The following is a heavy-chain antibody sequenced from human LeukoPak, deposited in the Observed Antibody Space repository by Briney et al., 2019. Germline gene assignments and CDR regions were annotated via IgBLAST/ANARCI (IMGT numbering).Heavy chain of an antibody. D-gene: IGHD2-2*01. CDR3: ARSDIVVVPAAMPSYYYMDV. V-gene: IGHV1-69*13. Sequence: GASVKVSCKASGGTFSSYAISWVRQAPGQGLEWMGGIIPIFGTANYAQKFQGRVTITADESTSTAYMELSSLRSEDTAVYYCARSDIVVVPAAMPSYYYMDVWGKGITVTVSS. CDR2: IIPIFGTA. J-gene: IGHJ6*03. CDR1: GGTFSSYA.